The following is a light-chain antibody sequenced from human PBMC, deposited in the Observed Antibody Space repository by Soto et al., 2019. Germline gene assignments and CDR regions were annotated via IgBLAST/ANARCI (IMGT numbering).Light chain of an antibody. CDR2: DVN. V-gene: IGLV2-11*01. Sequence: QSALTQPRSVSGSPGQSITISCTGSSSDVGSYNYVSWYQQHPGQAPKFMIYDVNKRPSGVSHRFSGSKSGNTASLTISGLQADDEADYYCLSYAGSYNFVFGSGTKLNVL. CDR3: LSYAGSYNFV. J-gene: IGLJ1*01. CDR1: SSDVGSYNY.